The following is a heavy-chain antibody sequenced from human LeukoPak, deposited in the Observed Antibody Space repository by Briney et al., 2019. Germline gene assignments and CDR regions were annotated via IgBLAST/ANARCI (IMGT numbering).Heavy chain of an antibody. J-gene: IGHJ3*02. CDR2: IYTSGST. D-gene: IGHD6-6*01. V-gene: IGHV4-4*07. CDR1: GGSFSGYY. Sequence: SETLSLTCAVYGGSFSGYYWSWIRQPPGKGLEWIGRIYTSGSTNYNPSLKSRVTMSVDTSKNQFSLKLSSVTAADTAVYYCARDDLEYSSSSEGDAFDIWGQGTMVTVSS. CDR3: ARDDLEYSSSSEGDAFDI.